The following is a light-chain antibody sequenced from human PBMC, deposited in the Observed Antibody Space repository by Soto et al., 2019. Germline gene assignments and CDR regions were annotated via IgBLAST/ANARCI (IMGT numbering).Light chain of an antibody. V-gene: IGKV3-11*01. J-gene: IGKJ4*01. CDR3: QQRDNWSSVT. CDR2: DAS. CDR1: QSVRSF. Sequence: EIVLTQSPANLSLSPGDRATLSCRASQSVRSFLAWYQQKPGQAPRLLIYDASNRATGIPARFSGSGSGTDFTLTISSLEPEDFAVYYCQQRDNWSSVTFGGRTKVDIK.